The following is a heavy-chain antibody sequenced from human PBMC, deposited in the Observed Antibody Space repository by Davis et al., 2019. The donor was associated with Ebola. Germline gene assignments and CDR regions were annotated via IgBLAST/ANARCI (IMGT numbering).Heavy chain of an antibody. CDR1: GYTFTSYG. V-gene: IGHV1-18*01. Sequence: ASVKVSCKASGYTFTSYGISWVRQAPGQGLEWMGWISAYNGNTNYAQKLQGRVTMTTDTSTSTAYMELRSLGSDETAVDYWAMVSSWVGGGDSSVPWGQGTLVTVSS. CDR2: ISAYNGNT. D-gene: IGHD3-10*01. CDR3: AMVSSWVGGGDSSVP. J-gene: IGHJ5*02.